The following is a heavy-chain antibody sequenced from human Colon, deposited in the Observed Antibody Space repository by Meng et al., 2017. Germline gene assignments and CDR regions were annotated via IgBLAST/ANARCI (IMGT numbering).Heavy chain of an antibody. CDR2: IPHRGSS. CDR1: GGSISSGGYY. J-gene: IGHJ1*01. CDR3: LRGSGGSV. D-gene: IGHD3-10*01. V-gene: IGHV4-39*07. Sequence: QLQLQESGPGLVKPSETLSLTCTVSGGSISSGGYYWAWIRQSPGKGLEWIGEIPHRGSSAYNPSLKSRVSMSIDKSKNQFSLKLTSVTAADTAVYHCLRGSGGSVWGQGTLVTVSS.